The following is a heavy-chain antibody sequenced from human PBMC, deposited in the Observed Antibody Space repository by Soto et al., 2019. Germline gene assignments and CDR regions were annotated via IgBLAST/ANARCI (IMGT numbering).Heavy chain of an antibody. CDR1: GGSISSGDYY. CDR3: ARAQGSGFLVS. CDR2: IYYSGST. V-gene: IGHV4-30-4*01. D-gene: IGHD3-10*01. J-gene: IGHJ4*02. Sequence: QVQLQESGPGLVKPSQTLSLTCTVSGGSISSGDYYWSWIHQPPEKGLEWIGYIYYSGSTYYNPSLKSRVTISVDTSKNQFSLKLSSVTAADTAVYSCARAQGSGFLVSWGQGTLVTVSS.